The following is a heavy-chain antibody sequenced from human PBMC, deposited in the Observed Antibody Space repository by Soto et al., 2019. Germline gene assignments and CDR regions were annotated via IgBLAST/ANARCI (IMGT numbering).Heavy chain of an antibody. CDR1: GGTFSSYS. CDR3: ARDGSYGDYLYYFDY. CDR2: IIPIFGTA. J-gene: IGHJ4*02. Sequence: SVKVSCKASGGTFSSYSISWVRQAPGQGLEWMGGIIPIFGTANYAQKFQGRVTITADESTSTAYMELSSLRSEDTAVYYCARDGSYGDYLYYFDYWGQGTLVTVSS. D-gene: IGHD4-17*01. V-gene: IGHV1-69*13.